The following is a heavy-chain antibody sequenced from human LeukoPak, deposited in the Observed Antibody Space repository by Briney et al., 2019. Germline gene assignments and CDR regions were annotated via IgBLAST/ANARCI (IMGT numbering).Heavy chain of an antibody. J-gene: IGHJ4*02. D-gene: IGHD2-15*01. CDR1: GFTFSTYS. CDR2: IRGGGGDT. V-gene: IGHV3-23*01. CDR3: AKISWDGRGTFY. Sequence: PGGSLRLSCAASGFTFSTYSMSWVRQAPGKGLEWVSSIRGGGGDTYYADSVKGRFTIPRDNSKDTLSLQMNSLRAEDTAVYYCAKISWDGRGTFYWGQGTLVTVSS.